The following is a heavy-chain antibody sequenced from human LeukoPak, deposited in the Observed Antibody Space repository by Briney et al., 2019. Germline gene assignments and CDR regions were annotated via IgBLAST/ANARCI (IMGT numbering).Heavy chain of an antibody. Sequence: GGSLRLSCAASGFTFDDYAVHWVRQAPGKGLEWVSLISGDGGSTYYADSVKGRFTISRDNSKNSLYLQMNSLRTEDTALYYCAKGGDSSGYYYPFDYWGQGTLVTVSS. CDR1: GFTFDDYA. D-gene: IGHD3-22*01. J-gene: IGHJ4*02. V-gene: IGHV3-43*02. CDR2: ISGDGGST. CDR3: AKGGDSSGYYYPFDY.